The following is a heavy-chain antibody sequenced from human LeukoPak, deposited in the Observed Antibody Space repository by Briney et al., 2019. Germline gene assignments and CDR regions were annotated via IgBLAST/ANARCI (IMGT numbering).Heavy chain of an antibody. CDR1: GFTFDDYA. CDR2: ISGDGGST. Sequence: PGRSLRLSCAASGFTFDDYAMHWVRQAPGKGLEWVSLISGDGGSTYYADSVKGRFTISRDNSKNSLYLQMNSLRTEDTALYYCAKDSGIVAVYYFDYWGQGTLVTVSS. CDR3: AKDSGIVAVYYFDY. J-gene: IGHJ4*02. V-gene: IGHV3-43*02. D-gene: IGHD1-26*01.